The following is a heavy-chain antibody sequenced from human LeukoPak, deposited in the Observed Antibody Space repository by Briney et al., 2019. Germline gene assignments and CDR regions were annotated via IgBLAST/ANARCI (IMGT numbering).Heavy chain of an antibody. CDR1: GFTFSDYY. D-gene: IGHD5-24*01. J-gene: IGHJ3*02. CDR3: ARGETHLSAFDI. V-gene: IGHV3-11*04. Sequence: SPGGSLSLSCTASGFTFSDYYVSWIRQAPGKGLEWVSYISSSGSTIYYADSVKGRFTISRDNAKNSLYLQMNSLKAEDTAVYYCARGETHLSAFDIWGQGTMVTVSS. CDR2: ISSSGSTI.